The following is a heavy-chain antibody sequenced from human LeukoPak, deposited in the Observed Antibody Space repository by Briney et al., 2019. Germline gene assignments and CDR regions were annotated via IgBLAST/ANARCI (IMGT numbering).Heavy chain of an antibody. CDR2: ITGSGDDT. V-gene: IGHV3-23*01. CDR3: AKDYYYDSSGLFDY. D-gene: IGHD3-22*01. J-gene: IGHJ4*02. Sequence: GGSLRLSCAASGFSFNNYAMSWVRQVPGKGLEWVSAITGSGDDTYHADSVKGRFTISRDNSRNTLYLQMNSLRAEDTAVYYCAKDYYYDSSGLFDYWGQGTLVTVSS. CDR1: GFSFNNYA.